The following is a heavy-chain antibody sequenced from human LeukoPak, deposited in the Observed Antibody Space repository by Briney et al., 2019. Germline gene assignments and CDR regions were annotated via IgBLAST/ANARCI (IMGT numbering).Heavy chain of an antibody. J-gene: IGHJ6*03. CDR2: IYHSGST. D-gene: IGHD2-15*01. V-gene: IGHV4-4*02. CDR3: ARTVTPHCSGGSCYSGADYYYYMDV. CDR1: GGSLSSSYW. Sequence: SGTLSLTRAVSGGSLSSSYWWRWVRQPPGKGLGWSGEIYHSGSTNYKPSLNSRVTISVDNSKNQFSLKLSSVTAADTAVYYCARTVTPHCSGGSCYSGADYYYYMDVWGKGTTVTVSS.